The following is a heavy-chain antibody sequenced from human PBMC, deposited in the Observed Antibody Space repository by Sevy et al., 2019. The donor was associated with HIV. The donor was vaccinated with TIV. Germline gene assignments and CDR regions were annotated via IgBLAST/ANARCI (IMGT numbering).Heavy chain of an antibody. D-gene: IGHD5-12*01. CDR1: GFTVSSKY. CDR3: TRSLASGYFVTFDH. J-gene: IGHJ4*02. V-gene: IGHV3-53*01. Sequence: GGSLRFSCEVSGFTVSSKYMGWVRQAPGKGLEWVSVLQSGGSTHYADSVRGRFTISRDNSKNTLYLQMDGLRAEDTAIYYCTRSLASGYFVTFDHWGQGALVTVSS. CDR2: LQSGGST.